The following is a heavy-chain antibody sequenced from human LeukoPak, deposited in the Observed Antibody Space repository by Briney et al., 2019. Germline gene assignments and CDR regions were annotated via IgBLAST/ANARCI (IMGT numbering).Heavy chain of an antibody. CDR1: GFTFSSHW. Sequence: GGSLRLSCAASGFTFSSHWMNWVRQAPRKGLEWVANIKQDGSETYYVDSMKGRFTISRDDAKNSLCLQMNSLRAEDTAVYYCARDKGDYDTSGSLFIFGGQGTLVTVSS. V-gene: IGHV3-7*03. CDR3: ARDKGDYDTSGSLFIF. D-gene: IGHD3-22*01. J-gene: IGHJ4*02. CDR2: IKQDGSET.